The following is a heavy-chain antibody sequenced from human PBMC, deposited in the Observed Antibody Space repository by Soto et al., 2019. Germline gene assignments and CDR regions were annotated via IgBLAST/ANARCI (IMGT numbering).Heavy chain of an antibody. J-gene: IGHJ5*02. CDR3: ARHVIMDWFDP. CDR1: GDTISNGGYS. D-gene: IGHD2-8*01. CDR2: TYHSGNT. Sequence: SETLSLTGVVSGDTISNGGYSWAWIRQPPGKALEWIGHTYHSGNTYYNPSLKSRVTISVDTAKNHFSLKLSSLTAPDTAFLYCARHVIMDWFDPWGQGTLVTAPQ. V-gene: IGHV4-30-2*03.